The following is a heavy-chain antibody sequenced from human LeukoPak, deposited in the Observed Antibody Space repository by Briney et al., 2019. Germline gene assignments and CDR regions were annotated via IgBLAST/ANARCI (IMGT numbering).Heavy chain of an antibody. CDR1: GFTFSNAW. V-gene: IGHV3-15*01. Sequence: GGSLRLSCAASGFTFSNAWMSWVRQAPGKGLEWVGRIKSKTDGGTSGYSAAVKRRFPISRDNATSSLFLQMNSLRTEDTAVYYCVRGGAARPDYWGQGTLVTVSS. CDR2: IKSKTDGGTS. J-gene: IGHJ4*02. CDR3: VRGGAARPDY. D-gene: IGHD6-6*01.